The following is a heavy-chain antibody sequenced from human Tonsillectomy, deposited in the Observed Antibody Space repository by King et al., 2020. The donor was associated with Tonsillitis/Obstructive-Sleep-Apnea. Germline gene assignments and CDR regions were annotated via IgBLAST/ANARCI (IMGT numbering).Heavy chain of an antibody. CDR3: ASEGKSSVWSWTDSVNPSVDY. D-gene: IGHD6-19*01. CDR2: ISAYNGNT. J-gene: IGHJ4*02. CDR1: GYTFTSYG. Sequence: QLVQSGAEVKKPGASVKVSCKASGYTFTSYGISWVRQAPGQGLEWMGWISAYNGNTNYAQKLQGRVTMTTDTSTSTAYMELRSLRSDDTAVYYCASEGKSSVWSWTDSVNPSVDYWGQGTLVTVSS. V-gene: IGHV1-18*01.